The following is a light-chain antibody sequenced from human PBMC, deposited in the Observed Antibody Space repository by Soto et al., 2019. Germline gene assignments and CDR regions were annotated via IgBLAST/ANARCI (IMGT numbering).Light chain of an antibody. CDR3: QQFGSSPPIT. J-gene: IGKJ5*01. V-gene: IGKV3-20*01. Sequence: EIVLTQSPGTLSLSPWERATLSCRASQSVSSIHLAWYQQKPGQAPRLLMYSASSRATGIPDRFSGSGSGTDFTLTISRLEPEDFAVYYCQQFGSSPPITFGQGTRLEIK. CDR2: SAS. CDR1: QSVSSIH.